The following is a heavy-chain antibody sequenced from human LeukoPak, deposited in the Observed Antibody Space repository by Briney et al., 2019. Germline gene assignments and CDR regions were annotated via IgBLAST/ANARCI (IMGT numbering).Heavy chain of an antibody. V-gene: IGHV4-61*02. D-gene: IGHD2-2*01. CDR1: GGSFSSGDYP. Sequence: SETLSLISTVSGGSFSSGDYPWNWIRQPAGQGLVRFGRLCSSWTTNYNPSLKGRVTTSGDTSNDQFSLKLTTVTAADTAEYSCARVGLGRYSGTNCFQKDYYDHYSMDVWGKGNTVTVSS. CDR2: LCSSWTT. J-gene: IGHJ6*03. CDR3: ARVGLGRYSGTNCFQKDYYDHYSMDV.